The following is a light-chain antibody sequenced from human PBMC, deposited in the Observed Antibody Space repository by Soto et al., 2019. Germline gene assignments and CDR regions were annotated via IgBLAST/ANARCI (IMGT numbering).Light chain of an antibody. V-gene: IGKV3-15*01. J-gene: IGKJ1*01. CDR1: QSVSNH. CDR2: GAS. Sequence: EIVLTQSPGTLSLSPGEKATLSCRASQSVSNHLAWYQQKPGQAPRLLISGASTRATGIPGRFSGSGSGTEFTLTISSLQSEDFAVYCCQQYYKLPWTFGQGTKVDI. CDR3: QQYYKLPWT.